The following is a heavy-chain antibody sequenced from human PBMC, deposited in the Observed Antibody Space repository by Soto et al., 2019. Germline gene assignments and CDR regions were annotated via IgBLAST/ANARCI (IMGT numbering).Heavy chain of an antibody. D-gene: IGHD2-8*01. V-gene: IGHV3-23*01. CDR1: GFTFSNYA. CDR2: IHKSGGRT. CDR3: ARLMGTSFDL. Sequence: GGSLRLSCAASGFTFSNYAMNWVRQAPGKRLEWVSTIHKSGGRTYYADSVKGRFTISRDDSKNSLSLQMNSLKTEDTAVYFCARLMGTSFDLWGQGTMVTVSS. J-gene: IGHJ4*02.